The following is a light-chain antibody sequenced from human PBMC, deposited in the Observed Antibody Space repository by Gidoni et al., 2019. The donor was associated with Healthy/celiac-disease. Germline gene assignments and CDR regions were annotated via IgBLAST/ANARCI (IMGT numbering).Light chain of an antibody. CDR3: QQYNNWPRT. CDR2: GAS. CDR1: QSVSSN. Sequence: EIVMTQSPATLSVSPGERATRSCRASQSVSSNLAWYQQKPGQAPRLLIYGASTRATGIPARFSGSGSGTEFPLTISSLQSEDFAVYYCQQYNNWPRTFGQGTKVEIK. V-gene: IGKV3-15*01. J-gene: IGKJ1*01.